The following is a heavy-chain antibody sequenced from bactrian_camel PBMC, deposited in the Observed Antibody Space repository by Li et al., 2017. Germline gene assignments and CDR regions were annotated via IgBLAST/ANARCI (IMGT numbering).Heavy chain of an antibody. CDR3: AAEDQAPWDMGWICNYNS. J-gene: IGHJ4*01. V-gene: IGHV3S55*01. CDR2: VDSNGVT. D-gene: IGHD3*01. CDR1: GGTYVNYC. Sequence: HVQLVESGGGSVQAGGSLRLSCEASGGTYVNYCMGWFRQAPGKERERVATVDSNGVTKVAGSVKGRFTLSKDNAKNTLYLRMDNLKPEDTALYTCAAEDQAPWDMGWICNYNSWGQGTQVTVS.